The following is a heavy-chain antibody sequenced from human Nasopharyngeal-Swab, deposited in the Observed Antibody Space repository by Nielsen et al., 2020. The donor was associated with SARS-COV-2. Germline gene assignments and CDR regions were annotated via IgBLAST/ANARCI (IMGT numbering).Heavy chain of an antibody. D-gene: IGHD3-10*01. V-gene: IGHV1-69*06. J-gene: IGHJ4*02. Sequence: SVKVSCKASGYTFTSYGISWVRQAPGQGLEWMGGIIPIFGTANYAQKFQGRVTITADKSTSTAYMELSSLRSEDTAVYYCARKVRYAKSVDYFDYWGQGTLVTVSS. CDR2: IIPIFGTA. CDR1: GYTFTSYG. CDR3: ARKVRYAKSVDYFDY.